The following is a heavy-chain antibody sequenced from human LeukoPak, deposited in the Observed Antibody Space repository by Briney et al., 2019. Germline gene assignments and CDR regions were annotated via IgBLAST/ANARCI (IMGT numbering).Heavy chain of an antibody. Sequence: GASLTLSCAASGFTFSSYAMSWVRQAPGKGLEWVSAISGSGGSTYYADSVKGRFTISRDNSKNTLYLQMNSLRAEDTAVYYCAKPTPGDRCWDYWGQGTLVTVSS. D-gene: IGHD7-27*01. CDR2: ISGSGGST. J-gene: IGHJ4*02. CDR3: AKPTPGDRCWDY. V-gene: IGHV3-23*01. CDR1: GFTFSSYA.